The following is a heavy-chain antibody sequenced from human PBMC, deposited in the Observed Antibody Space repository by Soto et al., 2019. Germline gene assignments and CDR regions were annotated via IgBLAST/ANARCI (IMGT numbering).Heavy chain of an antibody. D-gene: IGHD1-1*01. CDR1: GYGFTTYG. J-gene: IGHJ4*02. CDR3: ARGRYGDY. CDR2: ISAHNGNT. Sequence: QVHLVQSGAEVKKPGASVKVSCKGSGYGFTTYGITWVRQAPGQGLEWMAWISAHNGNTNYAQKLQGRVTVTRDTSTSTAYREQRSLRSDDTAVYYCARGRYGDYWGQGALVTVSS. V-gene: IGHV1-18*01.